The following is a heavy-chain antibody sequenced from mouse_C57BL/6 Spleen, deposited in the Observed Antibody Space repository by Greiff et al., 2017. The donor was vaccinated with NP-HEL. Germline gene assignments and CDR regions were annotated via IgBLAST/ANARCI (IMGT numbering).Heavy chain of an antibody. CDR3: ARTPPHYSGSSYDPYSDT. J-gene: IGHJ2*01. D-gene: IGHD1-1*01. CDR2: IYPSDSET. CDR1: GYTFTSYW. V-gene: IGHV1-61*01. Sequence: QVQLQQPGAELVRPGSSVKLSCKASGYTFTSYWMDWVKQRPGQGLEWIGNIYPSDSETHYNQKFKDKATLTVDKSSSTAYMQLSSLTSEDSAVYYCARTPPHYSGSSYDPYSDTRGQGTTLTVSS.